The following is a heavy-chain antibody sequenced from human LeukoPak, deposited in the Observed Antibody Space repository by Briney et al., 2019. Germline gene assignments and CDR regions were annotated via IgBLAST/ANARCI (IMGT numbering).Heavy chain of an antibody. J-gene: IGHJ4*02. Sequence: GASVKVSCKASGYSVTTYGITWVRQAPGHALEWMGWISAHSNNTNYAQKLQGRVTMTTDTSTSTAYMELRSLTSDDTAVYYCTRDLAGTPWMVDFFDYWGQGTLVTVSS. CDR3: TRDLAGTPWMVDFFDY. D-gene: IGHD6-19*01. CDR1: GYSVTTYG. CDR2: ISAHSNNT. V-gene: IGHV1-18*01.